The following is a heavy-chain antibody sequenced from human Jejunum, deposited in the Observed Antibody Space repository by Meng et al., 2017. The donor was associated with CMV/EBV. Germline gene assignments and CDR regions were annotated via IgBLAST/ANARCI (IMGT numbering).Heavy chain of an antibody. Sequence: FTFRNYARSWVRQAPGRGLEWVATISSFGDTTHYTDSVRGRFTISRDNSNNVLYLQMNTLSAGDTALYYCAKDPDSYISTLGTTFDSWGQGTLVTVSS. CDR1: FTFRNYA. CDR3: AKDPDSYISTLGTTFDS. J-gene: IGHJ4*02. V-gene: IGHV3-23*01. D-gene: IGHD1-14*01. CDR2: ISSFGDTT.